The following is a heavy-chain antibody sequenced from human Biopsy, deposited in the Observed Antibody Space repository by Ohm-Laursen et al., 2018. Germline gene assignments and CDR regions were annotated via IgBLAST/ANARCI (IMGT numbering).Heavy chain of an antibody. CDR3: STGGGDFYYNGMDV. Sequence: SLRLSCAASGFTFGDARMSWIRQAPGKGLEWVGRIKSKFDGETTDYAAPVKGRFIISRDDSKSTLFLQMKSLKDEDTGVYFCSTGGGDFYYNGMDVWGQGTTVTVSS. J-gene: IGHJ6*02. D-gene: IGHD3-16*01. CDR2: IKSKFDGETT. CDR1: GFTFGDAR. V-gene: IGHV3-15*01.